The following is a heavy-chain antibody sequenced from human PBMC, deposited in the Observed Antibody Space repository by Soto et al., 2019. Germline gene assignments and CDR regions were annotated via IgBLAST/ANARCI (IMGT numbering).Heavy chain of an antibody. CDR3: ASIAAAGTDYYYGRDV. CDR2: IYHSGST. V-gene: IGHV4-4*02. Sequence: PSETLSLTCAVSGGSISSSNWWSWVRQPPGKGLEWIGEIYHSGSTNYNPSLKSRVTISVDKSKNPFSLKLSSVTAADTAVYYCASIAAAGTDYYYGRDVWGQGTTVTVSS. D-gene: IGHD6-13*01. J-gene: IGHJ6*02. CDR1: GGSISSSNW.